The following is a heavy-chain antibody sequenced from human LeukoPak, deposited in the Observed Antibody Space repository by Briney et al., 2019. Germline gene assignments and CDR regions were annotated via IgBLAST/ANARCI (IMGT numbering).Heavy chain of an antibody. J-gene: IGHJ4*02. CDR1: EFSVGSNY. D-gene: IGHD3-22*01. CDR2: IYSGGST. V-gene: IGHV3-66*01. CDR3: AKDDLYYYDSSGYYPSNSYFDY. Sequence: PGGSLRLSCAASEFSVGSNYMTWVRQAPGKGLEWVSLIYSGGSTYYADSVKGRFTISRDNSKNTLYLQMNSLRAEDTAVYYCAKDDLYYYDSSGYYPSNSYFDYWGQGTLVTVSS.